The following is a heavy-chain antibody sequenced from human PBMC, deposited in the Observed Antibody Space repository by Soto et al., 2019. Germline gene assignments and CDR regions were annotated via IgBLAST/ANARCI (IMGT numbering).Heavy chain of an antibody. CDR3: AAYRRGEGGRGY. V-gene: IGHV4-59*08. J-gene: IGHJ4*02. Sequence: WTWIRQPPGKGLAWIGDYSDSASYSPSLKSRVTISADTSKNQFSLNLSSVTAADTAVYYCAAYRRGEGGRGYWGQGTLVTVSS. D-gene: IGHD6-19*01. CDR2: YSDSA.